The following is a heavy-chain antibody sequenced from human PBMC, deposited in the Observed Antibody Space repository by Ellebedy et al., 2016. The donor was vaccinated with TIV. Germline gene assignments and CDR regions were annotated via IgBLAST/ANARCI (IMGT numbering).Heavy chain of an antibody. J-gene: IGHJ6*03. CDR2: IYTSGST. CDR3: ARDLPSGSYSAGYYYMDV. V-gene: IGHV4-4*07. CDR1: GGSISSYY. D-gene: IGHD1-26*01. Sequence: SETLSLXXTVSGGSISSYYWSWIRQPAGKGLEWIGRIYTSGSTNYNPSLKSRVTMSVDTSKNQFSLKLSSVTAADTAVYYCARDLPSGSYSAGYYYMDVWGKGTTVTVSS.